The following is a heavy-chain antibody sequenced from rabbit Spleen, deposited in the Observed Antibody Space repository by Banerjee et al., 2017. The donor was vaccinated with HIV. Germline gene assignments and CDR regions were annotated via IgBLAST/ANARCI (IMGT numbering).Heavy chain of an antibody. CDR1: GVSFSGGSY. D-gene: IGHD1-1*01. Sequence: QSSEESGGDLVKPGASLTLTCIASGVSFSGGSYMCWVRQAPGKGLEWIACIDTGSSGFTYFASWAKGRFTISKTSSTTVTLQMTSLTAADTATYFCARDTSSSFSSYGMDLWGPGTLVTVS. CDR2: IDTGSSGFT. J-gene: IGHJ6*01. V-gene: IGHV1S40*01. CDR3: ARDTSSSFSSYGMDL.